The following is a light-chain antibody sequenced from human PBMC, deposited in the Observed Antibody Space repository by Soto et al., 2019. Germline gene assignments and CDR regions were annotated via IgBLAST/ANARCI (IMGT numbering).Light chain of an antibody. V-gene: IGKV3-15*01. Sequence: EVGFTQYPATPSLSPGGGATPSCMASQSIGNYLVWYQQKPGQAPRLLIYGASTRAAGIPDRFSGSGSGTEFTLTISGLQSDDFAVYYCQQFNNWPPWTFGQGTKVDI. CDR2: GAS. CDR3: QQFNNWPPWT. J-gene: IGKJ1*01. CDR1: QSIGNY.